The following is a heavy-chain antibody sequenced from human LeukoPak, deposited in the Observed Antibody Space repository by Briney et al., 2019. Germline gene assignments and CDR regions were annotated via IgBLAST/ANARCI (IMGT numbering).Heavy chain of an antibody. Sequence: GGSLRLSCAASGFTFSSYSMNWVRQAPGKGLEWVSSISSSSSYIYYAYSVKGRFTISRDNAKNSLYLQMNSLRAEDTAVYYCASSRGEGFDYWGQGTLVTVSS. CDR1: GFTFSSYS. V-gene: IGHV3-21*01. CDR3: ASSRGEGFDY. CDR2: ISSSSSYI. J-gene: IGHJ4*02. D-gene: IGHD3-16*01.